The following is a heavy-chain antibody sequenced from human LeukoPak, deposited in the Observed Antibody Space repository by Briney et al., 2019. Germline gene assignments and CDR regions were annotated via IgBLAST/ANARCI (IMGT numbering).Heavy chain of an antibody. J-gene: IGHJ3*02. Sequence: SETLSLTCTVSGGSISSSSYYWGWIRQPPGKGLEWIGSNYYSGSTYYNPSLKSRVTISVDTSKNQFSLKLSSVTAADTAVYYCARGLVVVSENAFDIWGQGTMVTVSS. D-gene: IGHD2-2*01. CDR2: NYYSGST. V-gene: IGHV4-39*07. CDR1: GGSISSSSYY. CDR3: ARGLVVVSENAFDI.